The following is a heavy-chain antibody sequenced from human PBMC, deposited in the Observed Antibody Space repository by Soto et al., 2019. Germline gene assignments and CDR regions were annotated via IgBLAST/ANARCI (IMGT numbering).Heavy chain of an antibody. CDR1: GGSISSGDYY. Sequence: SETLSLTCTVSGGSISSGDYYWSWIRQPPGKGLEWIGYIYYSGSTYYNPSLKSRVTISVDTSKNQFSLRLSSVTAADTAVYYCARASFTYYYDSSGPYYFDYWGQGTLVTVSS. D-gene: IGHD3-22*01. CDR3: ARASFTYYYDSSGPYYFDY. J-gene: IGHJ4*02. V-gene: IGHV4-30-4*01. CDR2: IYYSGST.